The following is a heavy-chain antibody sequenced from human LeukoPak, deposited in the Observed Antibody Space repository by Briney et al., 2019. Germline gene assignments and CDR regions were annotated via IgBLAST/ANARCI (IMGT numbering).Heavy chain of an antibody. J-gene: IGHJ2*01. V-gene: IGHV3-23*01. CDR3: ARHREYDTSGYSSYWYFDL. D-gene: IGHD3-22*01. CDR2: TGVSGDNT. CDR1: GFTFSSCA. Sequence: GGSLRLSCLASGFTFSSCAMSWVRQAPGKGLEWVSGTGVSGDNTYYADSVKGRFTIARDDSKNALFLQMNSLRAEDTAIYYCARHREYDTSGYSSYWYFDLWGRGTLVTVSS.